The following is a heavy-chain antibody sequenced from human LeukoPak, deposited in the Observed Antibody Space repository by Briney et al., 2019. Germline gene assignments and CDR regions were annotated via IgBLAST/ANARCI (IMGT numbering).Heavy chain of an antibody. CDR2: ISSSGSTI. J-gene: IGHJ6*04. CDR3: AELGITMIGGV. CDR1: GLTFSSYE. V-gene: IGHV3-48*03. Sequence: GGSRRLSGAAPGLTFSSYERNWVRQAPGRGLEWVSYISSSGSTIYYADSVKGRFTISRDNAKNSLYLQMNSLRAEDTAVYYCAELGITMIGGVWGKGTTVTISS. D-gene: IGHD3-10*02.